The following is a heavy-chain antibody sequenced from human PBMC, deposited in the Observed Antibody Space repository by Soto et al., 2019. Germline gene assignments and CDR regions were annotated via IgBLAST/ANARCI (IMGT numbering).Heavy chain of an antibody. V-gene: IGHV1-69*13. Sequence: GASVKVSCKASGGTFSSYAISWVRQAPGQGLEWMGGIIPIFGTANYAQKFQGRVTITADESTSTAYKELSSLRSEDTAVYYCASQTRDPSDGARPLLRAAFDIWGQGTMVTVSS. CDR1: GGTFSSYA. J-gene: IGHJ3*02. CDR3: ASQTRDPSDGARPLLRAAFDI. D-gene: IGHD5-18*01. CDR2: IIPIFGTA.